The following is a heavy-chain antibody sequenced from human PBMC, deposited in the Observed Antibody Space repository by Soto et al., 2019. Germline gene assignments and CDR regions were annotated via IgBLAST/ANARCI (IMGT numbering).Heavy chain of an antibody. D-gene: IGHD5-18*01. CDR3: AHLAWKQLWPRAPVVY. Sequence: SGPTLVNPTQTLTLTCTFSGFSLSTSGVGVGWIRQPPGKALEWLGIICWDDDKRYSPSLKSRVTITKDTFKNQLVLTMTNMDPVYTATYYCAHLAWKQLWPRAPVVYWGQGTPVTVSS. CDR1: GFSLSTSGVG. J-gene: IGHJ4*02. CDR2: ICWDDDK. V-gene: IGHV2-5*02.